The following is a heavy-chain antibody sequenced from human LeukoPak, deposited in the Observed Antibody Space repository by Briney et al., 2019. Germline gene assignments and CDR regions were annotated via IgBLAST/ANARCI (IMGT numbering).Heavy chain of an antibody. CDR3: ARIWGGYSYAYGFDAFDI. J-gene: IGHJ3*02. CDR1: GGSISSYY. Sequence: SETLSLTCTVSGGSISSYYRSWIRQPPGKGLEWIGYIYYSGSTNYNPSLKSRVTISVDTSKNQFSLKLSSVTAADTAVYYCARIWGGYSYAYGFDAFDIWGQGTMVTVSS. V-gene: IGHV4-59*08. CDR2: IYYSGST. D-gene: IGHD5-18*01.